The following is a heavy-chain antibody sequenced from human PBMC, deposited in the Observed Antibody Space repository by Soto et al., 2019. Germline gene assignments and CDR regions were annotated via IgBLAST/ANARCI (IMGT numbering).Heavy chain of an antibody. CDR3: ARSMPAFRNTYYFDY. V-gene: IGHV4-59*01. CDR2: IYYSGST. CDR1: GGSISSYY. D-gene: IGHD2-2*01. Sequence: SETLSLTCTVSGGSISSYYWSWIRQPPGKGLEWIGYIYYSGSTNYNPSLKSRDTRSVDTSKNQFSLKLSSVTAANTAVYYCARSMPAFRNTYYFDYWGQGTLVTVSS. J-gene: IGHJ4*02.